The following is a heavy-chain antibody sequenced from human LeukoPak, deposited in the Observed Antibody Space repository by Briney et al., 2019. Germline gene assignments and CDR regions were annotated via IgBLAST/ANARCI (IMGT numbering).Heavy chain of an antibody. Sequence: GGSLRLSCAASGFTFSNAWMSWVRQAPGKGLEWVGRIKSKTDGGITDYAAPVKGRFTISRDDSKNTLYLQMNSLKTEDTAVYYCTTDLDRYCSGGSCYSGVYWGQGTLVTVSS. CDR2: IKSKTDGGIT. D-gene: IGHD2-15*01. CDR3: TTDLDRYCSGGSCYSGVY. CDR1: GFTFSNAW. V-gene: IGHV3-15*01. J-gene: IGHJ4*02.